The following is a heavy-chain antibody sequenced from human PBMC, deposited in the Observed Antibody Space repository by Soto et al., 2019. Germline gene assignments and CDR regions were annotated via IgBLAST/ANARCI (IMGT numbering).Heavy chain of an antibody. D-gene: IGHD6-19*01. CDR3: ARTVGIAVADFDY. Sequence: QLQLQESGPGLVKPSETLSLTCTVSGGSISSSSYYWGWIRQPPGEGLEWIGSIYYSGSTYYNPSLKSRVTISVDTSKNQFSLKLSSVTAADTAVYYCARTVGIAVADFDYWGQGTLVTVSS. CDR2: IYYSGST. V-gene: IGHV4-39*01. J-gene: IGHJ4*02. CDR1: GGSISSSSYY.